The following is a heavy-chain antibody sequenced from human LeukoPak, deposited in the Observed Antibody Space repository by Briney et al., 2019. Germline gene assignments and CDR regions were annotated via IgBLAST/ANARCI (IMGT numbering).Heavy chain of an antibody. CDR3: ASDGAGWSRDH. CDR2: ITSTSSDM. D-gene: IGHD6-19*01. Sequence: GGSLRLSCAASGLPFSIYAMTCVRQAPGKGLEWVSTITSTSSDMFYADSLKGRFTISRDNAKNSLYLEMNSLRAEDSAVYYCASDGAGWSRDHWGQGTLVTVSS. CDR1: GLPFSIYA. J-gene: IGHJ4*02. V-gene: IGHV3-21*01.